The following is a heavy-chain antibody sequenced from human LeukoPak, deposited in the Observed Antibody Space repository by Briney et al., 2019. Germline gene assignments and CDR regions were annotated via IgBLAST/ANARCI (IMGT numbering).Heavy chain of an antibody. Sequence: PGRSLRLSCAASGFTFSTYGMHWVRQAPGKGLEWVAVISYDGSNKYYADSVKGRFTISRDNSKNTLYLQMNSLRADDTAVYYCAKDRRYYGSGTYYNPDYWGQGTLVTVSS. V-gene: IGHV3-30*18. CDR3: AKDRRYYGSGTYYNPDY. D-gene: IGHD3-10*01. J-gene: IGHJ4*02. CDR2: ISYDGSNK. CDR1: GFTFSTYG.